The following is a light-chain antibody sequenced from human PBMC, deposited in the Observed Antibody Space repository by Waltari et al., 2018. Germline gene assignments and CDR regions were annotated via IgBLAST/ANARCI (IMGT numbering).Light chain of an antibody. CDR3: QSSDSGGFVT. CDR1: ALSRQF. Sequence: SFALKQPPSASVSPGQTARITCSADALSRQFAYWYRQRPGQAPLLLIYKDKERPLGIPDRISGSSSGTTATLTISGVQAEDEADYFCQSSDSGGFVTFGDGTKLTV. J-gene: IGLJ2*01. CDR2: KDK. V-gene: IGLV3-25*03.